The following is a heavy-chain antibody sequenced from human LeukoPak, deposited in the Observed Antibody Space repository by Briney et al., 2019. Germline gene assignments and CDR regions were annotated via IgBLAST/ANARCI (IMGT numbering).Heavy chain of an antibody. V-gene: IGHV3-23*01. D-gene: IGHD5-24*01. Sequence: GGSLRLSCAASGLTFSTYAMSWVRQAPGKGLEWVSTISGGGGSTYYADSVKGRFTISRDNSKYTLYLQMNSLRAEDTAVYYCARVRGGYNYDYWGQGTLVTVSS. CDR3: ARVRGGYNYDY. J-gene: IGHJ4*02. CDR2: ISGGGGST. CDR1: GLTFSTYA.